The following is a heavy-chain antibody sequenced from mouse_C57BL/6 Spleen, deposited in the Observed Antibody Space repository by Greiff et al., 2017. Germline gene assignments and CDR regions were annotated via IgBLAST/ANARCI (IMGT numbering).Heavy chain of an antibody. V-gene: IGHV1-69*01. J-gene: IGHJ3*01. Sequence: VQLQQPGAELVMPGASVKLSCKASGYTFTSYWMHWVKQRPGQGLEWIGEIDPSDSYTNYNQKFKGKATLTVDKSSSTAYMQLSSLTSEDSAVYYCARWGGGSPGFAYWGQGTLVTVSA. CDR1: GYTFTSYW. CDR3: ARWGGGSPGFAY. D-gene: IGHD1-1*01. CDR2: IDPSDSYT.